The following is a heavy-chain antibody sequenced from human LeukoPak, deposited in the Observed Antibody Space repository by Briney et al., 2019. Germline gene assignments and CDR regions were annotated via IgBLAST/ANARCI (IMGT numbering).Heavy chain of an antibody. V-gene: IGHV4-4*07. CDR2: IYRSGST. CDR1: GGSIGRSY. D-gene: IGHD3-10*01. J-gene: IGHJ3*02. CDR3: ARIMVGASRQFDVFDI. Sequence: SETPSLTCTVSGGSIGRSYWSWIRQSAGKGLEWIGRIYRSGSTNYNPSLKSRVTMSVDTSRNQFSLKVDSVTAADTAVYYCARIMVGASRQFDVFDIWGQGTMVAVSS.